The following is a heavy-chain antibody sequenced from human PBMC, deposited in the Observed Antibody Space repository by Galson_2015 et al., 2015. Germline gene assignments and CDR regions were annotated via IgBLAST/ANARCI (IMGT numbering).Heavy chain of an antibody. J-gene: IGHJ4*02. CDR2: ISYDGSNK. CDR3: ARDEARYYGSGSHLGIY. D-gene: IGHD3-10*01. V-gene: IGHV3-30-3*01. Sequence: SLRLSCAASGFTFSSYAMHWVRRAPGKGLEWVAVISYDGSNKDYADSVKGRFTISRDNSKNTLYLQMNSLRAEDTAVYYCARDEARYYGSGSHLGIYWDQGILVTVSS. CDR1: GFTFSSYA.